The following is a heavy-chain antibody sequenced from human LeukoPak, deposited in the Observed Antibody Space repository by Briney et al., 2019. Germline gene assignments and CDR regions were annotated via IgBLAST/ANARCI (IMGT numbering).Heavy chain of an antibody. CDR2: IYYSGST. V-gene: IGHV4-59*01. CDR1: GGSISSYY. D-gene: IGHD5-18*01. Sequence: SETLSLTCTVSGGSISSYYWSWIRQPPGKGLEWIGYIYYSGSTNYNPSLKSRVTISVDTSKKQFSLKLSSVTAADTAAYYCARGYGFAWFDPWGQGTLVTVSS. J-gene: IGHJ5*02. CDR3: ARGYGFAWFDP.